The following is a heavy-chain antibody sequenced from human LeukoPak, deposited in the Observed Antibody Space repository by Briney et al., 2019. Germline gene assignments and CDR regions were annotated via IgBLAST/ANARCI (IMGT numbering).Heavy chain of an antibody. CDR2: MSPNSGNT. V-gene: IGHV1-8*01. Sequence: GASVKVSCKASGYTFTSYDINWVRQATGQGLEWMGWMSPNSGNTGYAQKFQGRVTMTRNTSISTAYMELSSLRSEDTAVYYCARDLSRLIYSGGWYGIHYYGMDVWGQGTTVTVSS. CDR1: GYTFTSYD. CDR3: ARDLSRLIYSGGWYGIHYYGMDV. D-gene: IGHD6-19*01. J-gene: IGHJ6*02.